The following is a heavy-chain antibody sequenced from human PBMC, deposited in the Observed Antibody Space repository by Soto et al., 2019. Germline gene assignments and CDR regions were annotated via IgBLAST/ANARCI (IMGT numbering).Heavy chain of an antibody. CDR3: ALAREYSGYRHPTNFDY. CDR1: GFSLSTSGVG. CDR2: IYWDDDK. J-gene: IGHJ4*02. Sequence: QITLKESGPTLVKPTQTLTLTCTFSGFSLSTSGVGVGWIRQPPGKALEWLALIYWDDDKRYSPFLKSRVTITKDTSKNQVVLTMTNMDPVDTATYYCALAREYSGYRHPTNFDYWGQGTLVTVSS. D-gene: IGHD5-12*01. V-gene: IGHV2-5*02.